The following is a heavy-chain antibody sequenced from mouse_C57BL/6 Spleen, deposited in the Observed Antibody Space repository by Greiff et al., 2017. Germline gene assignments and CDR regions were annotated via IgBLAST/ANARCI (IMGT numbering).Heavy chain of an antibody. J-gene: IGHJ3*01. Sequence: VQLKQPGAELVRPGSSVKLSCKASGYTFTSYWMDWVKQRPGQGLEWIGNIYPSDSETHYNQKFKDKATLTVDKSSSTAYMQLSSLTSEDSAVYYCARRGDYDDGAWFAYWGQGTLVTVSA. CDR1: GYTFTSYW. CDR2: IYPSDSET. D-gene: IGHD2-4*01. V-gene: IGHV1-61*01. CDR3: ARRGDYDDGAWFAY.